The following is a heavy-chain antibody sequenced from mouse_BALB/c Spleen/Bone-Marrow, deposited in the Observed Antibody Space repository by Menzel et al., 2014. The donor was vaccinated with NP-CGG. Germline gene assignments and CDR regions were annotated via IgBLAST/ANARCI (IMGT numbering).Heavy chain of an antibody. CDR2: IIPGGGGT. D-gene: IGHD2-1*01. Sequence: QVHVKQSGAELVRPGTSVKLSCKASGYTFTNYFIEWVRQRPGQGLEWIGWIIPGGGGTNYNEKFKGKATLTADKSSSTAYMQLSSLTSDDSAVYFCARSGGNWNFDVWGAGTTVTVSS. V-gene: IGHV1-54*01. CDR1: GYTFTNYF. CDR3: ARSGGNWNFDV. J-gene: IGHJ1*01.